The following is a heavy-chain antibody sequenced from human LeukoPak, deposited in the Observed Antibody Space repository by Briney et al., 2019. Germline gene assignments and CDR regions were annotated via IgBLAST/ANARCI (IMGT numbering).Heavy chain of an antibody. D-gene: IGHD3-3*01. CDR1: GGSIAVNHYY. CDR2: IYYSGST. Sequence: SETLSVTCSVSGGSIAVNHYYWSWIRQPPGKGLEWIGYIYYSGSTNYNPSLKSRVTISVDTSKNQFSLKLISVTAADTAVYYCARSRNYDFWSARMDVWGQGTTVTVSS. V-gene: IGHV4-59*01. CDR3: ARSRNYDFWSARMDV. J-gene: IGHJ6*02.